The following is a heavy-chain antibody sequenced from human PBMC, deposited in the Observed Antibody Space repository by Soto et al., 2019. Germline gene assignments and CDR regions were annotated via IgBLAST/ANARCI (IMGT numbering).Heavy chain of an antibody. CDR3: ARRLYGDYDY. CDR1: GYSFTTSG. Sequence: QAQLVQSGAEVKEPGASVKVSCKASGYSFTTSGITWVRQAPGQGLEWMGWISTYNGNTNYAHKLQDRVTLTTDTSTRTAYMELRSLRSDDTAVYYCARRLYGDYDYWGQGTLVTVSS. D-gene: IGHD4-17*01. V-gene: IGHV1-18*01. J-gene: IGHJ4*02. CDR2: ISTYNGNT.